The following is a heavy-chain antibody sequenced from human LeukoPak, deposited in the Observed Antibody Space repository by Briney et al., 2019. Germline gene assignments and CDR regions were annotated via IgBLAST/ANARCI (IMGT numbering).Heavy chain of an antibody. J-gene: IGHJ4*02. CDR3: AKDYGEYGYGDTLFDS. D-gene: IGHD5-18*01. Sequence: GGSLRLSCAASVYTFSTYAIRSAPEAPGKGLEWVADIIGSGGGTYYAYSVKGRFTISRDISKNTVYLQMNSLRAEDTAIYYCAKDYGEYGYGDTLFDSWGQGSPVTVSS. CDR2: IIGSGGGT. CDR1: VYTFSTYA. V-gene: IGHV3-23*01.